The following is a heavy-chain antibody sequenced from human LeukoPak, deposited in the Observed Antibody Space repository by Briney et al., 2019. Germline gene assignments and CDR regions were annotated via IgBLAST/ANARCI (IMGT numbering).Heavy chain of an antibody. CDR1: GYTFTGYY. Sequence: ASVKVSCKASGYTFTGYYMHWVRQAPGQGLEWVGWINPNSGGTNYAQKFQGWVTMTRDTSISTAYMELSRLRSDDTAVYYCARGSGPLLAYYDILTGYKKTYAFDIWGQGTMVTVSS. J-gene: IGHJ3*02. CDR3: ARGSGPLLAYYDILTGYKKTYAFDI. D-gene: IGHD3-9*01. V-gene: IGHV1-2*04. CDR2: INPNSGGT.